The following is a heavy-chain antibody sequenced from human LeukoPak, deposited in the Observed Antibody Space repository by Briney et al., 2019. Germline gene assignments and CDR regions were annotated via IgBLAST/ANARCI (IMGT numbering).Heavy chain of an antibody. CDR1: GYTFTSYG. CDR3: ARLRGFGVVATDKKNDYFDY. V-gene: IGHV1-18*01. Sequence: ASVTVSCKASGYTFTSYGISWVRQAPGQGLEWMGWISAYNGNTNYAQKLQGRVTMTTDTSTSTAYMELRSLRSDDTAVYYCARLRGFGVVATDKKNDYFDYWGQGTLVTVSS. J-gene: IGHJ4*02. D-gene: IGHD2-21*01. CDR2: ISAYNGNT.